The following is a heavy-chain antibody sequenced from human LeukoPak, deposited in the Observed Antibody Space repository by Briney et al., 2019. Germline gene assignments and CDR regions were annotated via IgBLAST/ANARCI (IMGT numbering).Heavy chain of an antibody. CDR1: GFTFDDYG. CDR3: AKDRTGYSSSWLDY. V-gene: IGHV3-20*04. CDR2: INWNGGST. J-gene: IGHJ4*02. Sequence: GGSLRLSCAASGFTFDDYGMSWVRRAPGKGLEWVSGINWNGGSTGYADSVKGRFTISRDNSKNTLYLQMNSLRAEDTAVYYCAKDRTGYSSSWLDYWGQGTLVTVSS. D-gene: IGHD6-13*01.